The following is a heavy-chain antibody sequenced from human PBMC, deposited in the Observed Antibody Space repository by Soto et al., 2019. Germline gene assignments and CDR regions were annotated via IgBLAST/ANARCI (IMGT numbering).Heavy chain of an antibody. V-gene: IGHV3-7*03. Sequence: EVQVVESGGGLVQPGGSLRLSCAASGFTFSSYWISWVRQAPGKGLEWVANMRQDGSEKYYVDSVKGRFTISRDNAKNSLYLQMNTLRAEDTAVYYCARILCSTTICYTFDYWGQGTLVTVSS. CDR1: GFTFSSYW. J-gene: IGHJ4*02. CDR2: MRQDGSEK. CDR3: ARILCSTTICYTFDY. D-gene: IGHD2-2*02.